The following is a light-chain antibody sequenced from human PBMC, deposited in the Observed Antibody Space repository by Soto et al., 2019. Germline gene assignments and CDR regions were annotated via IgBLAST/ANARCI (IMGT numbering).Light chain of an antibody. CDR3: QQSYSTWT. V-gene: IGKV1-39*01. J-gene: IGKJ1*01. CDR1: QSISRS. Sequence: DIQMTQSPSSLSASVGDRVTITCRASQSISRSLNWYQQKPGKAPNLLIYAASTLQSGVPSRFSGSGSGTDFTLTISSLQPEDFATYYCQQSYSTWTFGHGTKVDIK. CDR2: AAS.